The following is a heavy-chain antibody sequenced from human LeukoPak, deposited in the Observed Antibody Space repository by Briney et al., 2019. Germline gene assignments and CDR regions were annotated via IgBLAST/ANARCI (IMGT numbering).Heavy chain of an antibody. CDR1: GFTFSSDA. J-gene: IGHJ4*02. CDR3: AKDGPAGGFIVVVPAAIDY. Sequence: PGGSLRLSCAASGFTFSSDAMSWVRQAPGKGLEWISAISGSGGSTYYADSVKGRFTISRDNSKNTLYLQMNSLRAEDTAVYYCAKDGPAGGFIVVVPAAIDYWGQGTLVTVSS. V-gene: IGHV3-23*01. D-gene: IGHD2-2*01. CDR2: ISGSGGST.